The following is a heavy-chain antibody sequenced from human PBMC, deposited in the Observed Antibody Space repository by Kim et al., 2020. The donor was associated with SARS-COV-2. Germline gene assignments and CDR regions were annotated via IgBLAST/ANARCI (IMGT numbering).Heavy chain of an antibody. D-gene: IGHD1-1*01. CDR1: GFTFASYI. CDR3: AKGKRIQSTGPWWFDP. CDR2: ISGGDGST. J-gene: IGHJ5*02. Sequence: GGSLRLSCATSGFTFASYIINWVRQAPGKGLEWVSAISGGDGSTYQPDSAKGRFTISTDSSRNTIYLQLHSLGVDDTAVYYCAKGKRIQSTGPWWFDPWGQGTLVTVSS. V-gene: IGHV3-23*01.